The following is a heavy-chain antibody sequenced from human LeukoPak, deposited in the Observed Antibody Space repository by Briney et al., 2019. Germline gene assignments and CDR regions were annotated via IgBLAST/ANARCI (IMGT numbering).Heavy chain of an antibody. CDR3: ARVSAYYDSSGYYSHFDY. CDR2: IYYSGST. J-gene: IGHJ4*02. CDR1: DGSISSYY. Sequence: SETLSLTCTVSDGSISSYYWSRIRQPPGKGLEWIGHIYYSGSTNYNPSLKSRVTVSVDTSKNQFSLKLSSVTAADTAVYYCARVSAYYDSSGYYSHFDYWGQGTLVTVSS. D-gene: IGHD3-22*01. V-gene: IGHV4-59*01.